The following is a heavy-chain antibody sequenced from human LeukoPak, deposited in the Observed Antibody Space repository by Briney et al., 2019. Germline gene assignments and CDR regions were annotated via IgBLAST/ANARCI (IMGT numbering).Heavy chain of an antibody. CDR2: IKQDGSEK. V-gene: IGHV3-7*01. J-gene: IGHJ3*02. CDR1: GFTFSSYW. D-gene: IGHD4-17*01. Sequence: PGGSLRLSCAASGFTFSSYWMSWVRQAPGKGLEWVANIKQDGSEKYYVDSVKGRFTISRDNAKNSLYLQMNSLRAEDTAVYYCATPYGDDAFDIWGQGTMVTVSS. CDR3: ATPYGDDAFDI.